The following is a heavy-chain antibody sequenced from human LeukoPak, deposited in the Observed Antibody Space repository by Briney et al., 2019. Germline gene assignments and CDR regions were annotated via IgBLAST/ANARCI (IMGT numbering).Heavy chain of an antibody. CDR3: AKDLEANGDYFYY. J-gene: IGHJ4*02. D-gene: IGHD4-17*01. CDR1: GFTFSGHA. CDR2: IWYDGSNK. Sequence: GGSLRLSCAGSGFTFSGHAMHWVRQAPGKGLEWVAVIWYDGSNKYYADSVKGRFTISRDNSKNTLYLQMNSLRAEDTAVYYCAKDLEANGDYFYYWGQGTLVTVSS. V-gene: IGHV3-30*04.